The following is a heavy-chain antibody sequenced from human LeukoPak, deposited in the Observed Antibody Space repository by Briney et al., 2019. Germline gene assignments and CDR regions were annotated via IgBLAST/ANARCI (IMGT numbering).Heavy chain of an antibody. CDR2: INQDGSEI. Sequence: PGGSLRLSCAVFGFIFSNYCMSWVRQAPGKGLEWLANINQDGSEIYYVDSVKGRFTISRDNGKNSLYLQINSLRADDTAVYYCAIDQCSMIVVRTTKGYFDLWGRGTLVTVSS. D-gene: IGHD3-22*01. J-gene: IGHJ2*01. CDR3: AIDQCSMIVVRTTKGYFDL. V-gene: IGHV3-7*01. CDR1: GFIFSNYC.